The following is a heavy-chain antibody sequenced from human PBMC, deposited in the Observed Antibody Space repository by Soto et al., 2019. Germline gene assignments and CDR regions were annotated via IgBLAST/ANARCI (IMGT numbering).Heavy chain of an antibody. V-gene: IGHV4-38-2*02. CDR1: GYSISSGYY. CDR2: IYHSGST. D-gene: IGHD5-18*01. Sequence: KPSETLSLTCAVSGYSISSGYYWGWIRQPPGKGLEWIGSIYHSGSTYYNPSLKSRVTISVDTSKNQFSLKLSSVTAADTAVYYCARDPSVGTATWLYNYWGQGTLVTVSS. J-gene: IGHJ4*02. CDR3: ARDPSVGTATWLYNY.